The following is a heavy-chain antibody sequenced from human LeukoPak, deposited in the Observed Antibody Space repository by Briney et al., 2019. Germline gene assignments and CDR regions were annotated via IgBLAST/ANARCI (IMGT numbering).Heavy chain of an antibody. J-gene: IGHJ6*02. V-gene: IGHV4-59*08. CDR3: AGLPYCSSTSCPSLDV. CDR1: GGSISSYY. Sequence: SETLSLTCTVSGGSISSYYWSWIRQPPGKGLERIGYIYYSGSTNYNPSLKSRVTISVDTSKNQFSLKLSSVTAADTAVYYCAGLPYCSSTSCPSLDVWGQGTTVTVSS. D-gene: IGHD2-2*01. CDR2: IYYSGST.